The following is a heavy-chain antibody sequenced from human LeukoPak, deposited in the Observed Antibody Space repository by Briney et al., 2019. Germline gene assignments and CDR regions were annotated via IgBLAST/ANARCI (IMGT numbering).Heavy chain of an antibody. J-gene: IGHJ3*02. Sequence: PGGSLRLSCAASGFTSSSYGMHWVRQAPGKGLEWVAVISYDGSNKYYADSVKGRFTSSRDNSKNTLYLQMNSLRAEDTAVYYCANGAVSLGGWYASAFDIWGQGTMVTVSS. V-gene: IGHV3-30*18. CDR1: GFTSSSYG. CDR3: ANGAVSLGGWYASAFDI. D-gene: IGHD6-19*01. CDR2: ISYDGSNK.